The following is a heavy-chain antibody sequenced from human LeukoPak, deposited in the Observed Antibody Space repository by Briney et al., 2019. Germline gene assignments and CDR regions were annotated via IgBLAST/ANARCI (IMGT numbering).Heavy chain of an antibody. CDR3: ARDQIQYYYDTSGLDP. V-gene: IGHV3-21*01. CDR2: ISSSSSYI. D-gene: IGHD3-22*01. Sequence: GGSLRLSCAASGFTFSSYSTNWVRQAPGKGLEWVSSISSSSSYIYYADSVKGRFTISRDNAKNSLYLQMNSLRAEDTAVYYCARDQIQYYYDTSGLDPWGQGTLVTVSS. J-gene: IGHJ5*02. CDR1: GFTFSSYS.